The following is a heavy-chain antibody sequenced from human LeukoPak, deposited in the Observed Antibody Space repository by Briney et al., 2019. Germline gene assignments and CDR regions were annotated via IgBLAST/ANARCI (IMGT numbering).Heavy chain of an antibody. J-gene: IGHJ4*02. CDR1: GFTFSSYA. D-gene: IGHD6-19*01. CDR3: AKAGGVDSSGLYDY. V-gene: IGHV3-23*01. CDR2: FSGSGGST. Sequence: PGGSLRLSCAASGFTFSSYAMSWVRQAPGKGLEWVSAFSGSGGSTYYADSVKCRFTISRDNSKNTLYLQMNSLRAEDKAVYYWAKAGGVDSSGLYDYWGQGTLVTVSS.